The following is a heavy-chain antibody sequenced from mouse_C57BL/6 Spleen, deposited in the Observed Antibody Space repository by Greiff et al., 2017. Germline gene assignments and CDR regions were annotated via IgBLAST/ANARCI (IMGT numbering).Heavy chain of an antibody. CDR3: ARLLQYAMDY. J-gene: IGHJ4*01. D-gene: IGHD1-1*01. V-gene: IGHV1-64*01. CDR2: IHPNSGST. Sequence: QVQLQQSGAELVKPGASVKLSCKASGYTFTSYWMHWVKQRPGQGLEWIGMIHPNSGSTNYNEKFKSKATLTVDKSSSTAYMQLSSLTSEDSAVYYCARLLQYAMDYWGQGTAVTVSS. CDR1: GYTFTSYW.